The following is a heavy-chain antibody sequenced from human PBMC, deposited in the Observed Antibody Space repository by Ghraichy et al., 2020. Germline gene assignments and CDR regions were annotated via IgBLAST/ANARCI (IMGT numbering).Heavy chain of an antibody. V-gene: IGHV3-33*01. CDR3: ARDPKMAATSYFDY. D-gene: IGHD5-24*01. CDR1: GFTFSSYG. CDR2: IWYDGSNK. Sequence: GGSLRLSCAASGFTFSSYGMHWVRQAPGKGLEWVAVIWYDGSNKYYADSVKGRFTISRDNSKNTLYLQMNSLRAEDTAVYYCARDPKMAATSYFDYWGQGTLVTDSS. J-gene: IGHJ4*02.